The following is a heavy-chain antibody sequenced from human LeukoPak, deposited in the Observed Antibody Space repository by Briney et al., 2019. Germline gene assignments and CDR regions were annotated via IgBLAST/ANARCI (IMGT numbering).Heavy chain of an antibody. CDR3: TSYSGSYSLDN. CDR1: GFTFSDYY. CDR2: IKSKTDRGTT. V-gene: IGHV3-15*01. D-gene: IGHD1-26*01. Sequence: GGSLRLSCAASGFTFSDYYMSWIRQAPGKGLEWVGRIKSKTDRGTTDYTAPVKGRFTISRDDSKNTLYLQMNSLKTEDTAVYYCTSYSGSYSLDNWGQGTLVTVSS. J-gene: IGHJ4*02.